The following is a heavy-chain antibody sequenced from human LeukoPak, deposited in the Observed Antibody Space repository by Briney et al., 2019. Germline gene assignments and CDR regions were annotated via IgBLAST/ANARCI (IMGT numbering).Heavy chain of an antibody. CDR1: GFTFSSYG. CDR3: ARDPGAGYFDY. D-gene: IGHD4/OR15-4a*01. CDR2: ISYDGSNK. Sequence: GRSLRLSCAASGFTFSSYGMHWVRQAPGKGLEWVAVISYDGSNKYYADSVKGRFTISRDNSKNTLYLQMNSLRAEDTAVYYCARDPGAGYFDYWGQGTLVTVSS. V-gene: IGHV3-30*03. J-gene: IGHJ4*02.